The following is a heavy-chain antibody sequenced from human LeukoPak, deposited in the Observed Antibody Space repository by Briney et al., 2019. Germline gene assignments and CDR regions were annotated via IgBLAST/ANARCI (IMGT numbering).Heavy chain of an antibody. Sequence: SQTLSLTCTVSGGSISSADYYWRWIRQPPGKGLEWIGYIYYSGSTYYNSSLESRVTISVDTSKNLFFLKLSSVTAADTAVYYCARDAAFGPMDYWGQGTLVTVSS. V-gene: IGHV4-30-4*01. CDR1: GGSISSADYY. D-gene: IGHD3-10*01. CDR3: ARDAAFGPMDY. CDR2: IYYSGST. J-gene: IGHJ4*02.